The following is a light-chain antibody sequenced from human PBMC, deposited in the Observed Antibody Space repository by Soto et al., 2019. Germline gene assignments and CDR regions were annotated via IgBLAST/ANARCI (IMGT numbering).Light chain of an antibody. Sequence: DIQMTQSPASLSAFVGDRVTITCQASQDIVNSLNWYQQKPGKAPKLLIYAASSLETGVPSKFSGSGSGTDSSFTIFGLQPEDVATYYCQHYDSLPPSFGPGTKVDIK. CDR2: AAS. J-gene: IGKJ3*01. CDR3: QHYDSLPPS. V-gene: IGKV1-33*01. CDR1: QDIVNS.